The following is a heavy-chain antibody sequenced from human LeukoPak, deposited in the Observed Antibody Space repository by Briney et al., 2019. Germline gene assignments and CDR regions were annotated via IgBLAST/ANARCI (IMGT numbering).Heavy chain of an antibody. V-gene: IGHV3-23*01. D-gene: IGHD2-2*01. Sequence: GGSLRLSCAASGFTFSSYAMSWVRQAPGKGLEWVSAISGSGGSTYYADSVKGRFTISRDNSKNTLYLQMNSLRAEDTAVYYCAKDPQRCCSSTSCYPPAYWGQGTLVTVSS. CDR2: ISGSGGST. CDR3: AKDPQRCCSSTSCYPPAY. CDR1: GFTFSSYA. J-gene: IGHJ4*02.